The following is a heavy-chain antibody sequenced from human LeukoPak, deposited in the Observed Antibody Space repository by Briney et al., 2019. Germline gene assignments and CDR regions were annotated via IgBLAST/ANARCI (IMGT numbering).Heavy chain of an antibody. Sequence: GGSLRLSCAASGFTFRSYGVHWVRQAPGKGLEWVAVISYDGSHKYYADSVKGRFTISRDSSKNTLYLQMNSLRLEDTAVYYCAKGSGDWGAFDIWGQGTMVTVSS. CDR1: GFTFRSYG. D-gene: IGHD2-21*02. CDR3: AKGSGDWGAFDI. V-gene: IGHV3-30*18. J-gene: IGHJ3*02. CDR2: ISYDGSHK.